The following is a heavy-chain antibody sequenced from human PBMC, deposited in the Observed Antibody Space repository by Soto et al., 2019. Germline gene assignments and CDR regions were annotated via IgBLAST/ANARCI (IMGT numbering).Heavy chain of an antibody. CDR2: IDHTGSI. J-gene: IGHJ4*02. D-gene: IGHD6-6*01. V-gene: IGHV4-34*01. CDR1: VGPFSEYY. CDR3: ARDRNARI. Sequence: SETLSLTGAVSVGPFSEYYWSWIRQSPGKGLEWIGEIDHTGSIHYSPSLRSRVTISVDTSKKQFSLILSSVTAADSAVYYCARDRNARIWGQGTLVTVSS.